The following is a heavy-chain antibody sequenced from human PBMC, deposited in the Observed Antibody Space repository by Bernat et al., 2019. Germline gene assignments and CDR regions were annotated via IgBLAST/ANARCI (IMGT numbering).Heavy chain of an antibody. D-gene: IGHD2-15*01. CDR2: IYSGGST. J-gene: IGHJ6*02. CDR3: AKGCSGGSCYEPYYYGMDV. V-gene: IGHV3-66*01. Sequence: EVQLVESGGGLVQPGGSLRLSCAASGFTVSSNYMSWVRQAPGKGLEWVSIIYSGGSTYYADSVKGRFTISRDNSKNTLYLQMNSLRAEDTAVYYCAKGCSGGSCYEPYYYGMDVWGQGTTVTVSS. CDR1: GFTVSSNY.